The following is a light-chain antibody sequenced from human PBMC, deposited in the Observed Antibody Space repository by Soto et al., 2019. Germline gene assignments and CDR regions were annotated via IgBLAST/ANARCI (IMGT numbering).Light chain of an antibody. CDR1: SSNIGNNY. CDR3: GTWDSSLSAYV. Sequence: QSALPQSPSVSAAPGQKVTISCSGSSSNIGNNYVSWYQQLPGTAPKLLIYDNNKRPSGIPDRFSGSKSGTSATLGITGLQTGDEADYYCGTWDSSLSAYVFGTGTKVTVL. CDR2: DNN. J-gene: IGLJ1*01. V-gene: IGLV1-51*01.